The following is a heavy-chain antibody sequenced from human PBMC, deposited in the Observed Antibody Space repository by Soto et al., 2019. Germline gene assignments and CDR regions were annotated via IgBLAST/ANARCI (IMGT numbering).Heavy chain of an antibody. CDR2: ISAYNGNT. Sequence: ASVKVSCKAPGYTFGSYHISWVRQAPGQGLEWMGWISAYNGNTNYAQKLQGRVTMTTDTSTNTAYMELSSLRSEDTAVYYCAREGLVLVPTTVNSDYYYYAMDVWGQGTTVTVSS. J-gene: IGHJ6*02. CDR3: AREGLVLVPTTVNSDYYYYAMDV. CDR1: GYTFGSYH. V-gene: IGHV1-18*01. D-gene: IGHD2-2*01.